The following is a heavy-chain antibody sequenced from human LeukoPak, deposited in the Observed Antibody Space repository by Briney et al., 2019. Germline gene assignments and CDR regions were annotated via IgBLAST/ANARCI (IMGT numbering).Heavy chain of an antibody. D-gene: IGHD3-10*01. CDR2: IKQDGSDK. V-gene: IGHV3-7*04. CDR3: ARSGGGGDYFDY. Sequence: GGSLRLSCAASGFTFSSHWMSWVRQAPGKGLEWVANIKQDGSDKYYVDSVKGRFTISRDNAKNSLYLQMNSLRAEDTALYYCARSGGGGDYFDYWGQGTLVTVSS. J-gene: IGHJ4*02. CDR1: GFTFSSHW.